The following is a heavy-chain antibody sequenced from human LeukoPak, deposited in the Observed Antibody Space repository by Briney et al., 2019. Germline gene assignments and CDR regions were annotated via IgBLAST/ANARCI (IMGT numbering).Heavy chain of an antibody. CDR3: ARRAGYYYGVDV. J-gene: IGHJ6*02. Sequence: PSETLSLTCAVSGGSISSYYWSWIRQPPGKGLEWIGYIYYSGSTSYNPSLGSRVTISVDTSKNQFSLKLSSVTAADTAVYYCARRAGYYYGVDVWGQGTTVTVSS. D-gene: IGHD3-10*01. V-gene: IGHV4-59*08. CDR1: GGSISSYY. CDR2: IYYSGST.